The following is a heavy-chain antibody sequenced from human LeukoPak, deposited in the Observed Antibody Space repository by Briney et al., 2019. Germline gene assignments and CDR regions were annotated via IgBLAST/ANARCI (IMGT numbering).Heavy chain of an antibody. CDR2: ITSGGDYI. Sequence: GGSLRLSCAASGFTFNTFNMNWVRQAPGKGLEWVSSITSGGDYIYYADSVKGRSTTSRDNAKNSLSLQLNSLRVEDTAVYYCARGHYDVLAASYKWTPDYWGQGTLVTVSS. CDR1: GFTFNTFN. CDR3: ARGHYDVLAASYKWTPDY. J-gene: IGHJ4*02. D-gene: IGHD3-9*01. V-gene: IGHV3-21*01.